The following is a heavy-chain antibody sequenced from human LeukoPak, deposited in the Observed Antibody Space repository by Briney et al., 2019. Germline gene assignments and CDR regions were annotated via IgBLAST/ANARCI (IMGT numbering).Heavy chain of an antibody. CDR1: GFTFSNYA. V-gene: IGHV3-23*01. Sequence: PGGSLRLSCAASGFTFSNYAMMWVRQAPGKRLEWVSSITGSGDGTYYADSVRGRFTISRDNSGNTLYLQLDSLRAEDTAVYFCVKGFVHPTYYFDYWGQGTLVTVSS. CDR3: VKGFVHPTYYFDY. J-gene: IGHJ4*02. D-gene: IGHD3-10*01. CDR2: ITGSGDGT.